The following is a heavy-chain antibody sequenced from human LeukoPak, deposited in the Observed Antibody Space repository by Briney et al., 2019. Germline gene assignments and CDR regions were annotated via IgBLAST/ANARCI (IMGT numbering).Heavy chain of an antibody. CDR2: INHRGST. D-gene: IGHD6-6*01. V-gene: IGHV4-34*01. CDR3: ARGLEARDFDY. CDR1: GGSFSGCY. J-gene: IGHJ4*02. Sequence: KPSETLSLTCAVYGGSFSGCYWSWIRQPPGKGLEWIGEINHRGSTNYNPSLKSRVTISVDTSKNQFSLKLSSVTAADPAVYYCARGLEARDFDYWGQGTLVTVSS.